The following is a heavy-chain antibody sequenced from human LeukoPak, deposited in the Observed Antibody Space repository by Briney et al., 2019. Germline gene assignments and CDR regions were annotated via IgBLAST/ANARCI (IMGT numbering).Heavy chain of an antibody. CDR2: ISGSGGST. J-gene: IGHJ4*02. D-gene: IGHD6-19*01. V-gene: IGHV3-23*01. CDR3: AKDQYSSGWYDY. Sequence: PGGSLRLSCAASGFTFSSYAMSWVRQAPGEGLEWVSAISGSGGSTYYADSVKGRFTISRDNSKNTLYLQMNSLRAEDTAVYYCAKDQYSSGWYDYWGQGTLVTVSS. CDR1: GFTFSSYA.